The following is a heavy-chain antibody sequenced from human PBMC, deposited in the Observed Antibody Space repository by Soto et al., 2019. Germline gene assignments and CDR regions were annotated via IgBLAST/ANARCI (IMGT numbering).Heavy chain of an antibody. CDR2: IYHCGST. CDR1: GYSISSGYY. D-gene: IGHD3-22*01. CDR3: ARVGPWVPYYYDSSPYTFENWFDP. V-gene: IGHV4-38-2*01. Sequence: SETLSLTCAVSGYSISSGYYWGWLRQPPRKGLEWIGSIYHCGSTYYNPSLNSRVTLSIDMTNNHVSLILNSVTAADTSVYYCARVGPWVPYYYDSSPYTFENWFDPWGQGTLVTVSS. J-gene: IGHJ5*02.